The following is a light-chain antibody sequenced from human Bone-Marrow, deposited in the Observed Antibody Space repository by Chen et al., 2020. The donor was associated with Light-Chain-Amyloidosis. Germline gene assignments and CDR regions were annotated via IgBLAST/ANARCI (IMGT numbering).Light chain of an antibody. J-gene: IGLJ2*01. CDR1: VLPTKY. CDR3: QSADSSGTYEVI. CDR2: RDT. Sequence: SSELTKPPSVSVSPGQTSRTTCSGDVLPTKYAYWYHQKPGQAPVLVIHRDTERPSGISERFSGSSSGTTATLTISGVQAEDEADYHCQSADSSGTYEVIFGGGTKLTVL. V-gene: IGLV3-25*03.